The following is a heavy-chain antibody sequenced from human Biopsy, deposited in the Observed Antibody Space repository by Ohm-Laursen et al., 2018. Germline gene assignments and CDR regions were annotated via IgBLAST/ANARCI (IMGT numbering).Heavy chain of an antibody. CDR3: ARRPYGGTRYWYFDL. J-gene: IGHJ2*01. V-gene: IGHV4-34*09. CDR2: INHRGTT. CDR1: GGSFSDYY. D-gene: IGHD4-23*01. Sequence: TLSLTCTVYGGSFSDYYWTWIRQPPGKGLEWIGEINHRGTTNYNPSLKSLVTISVDTSKNQFSLKLNSVTAADTAVYYCARRPYGGTRYWYFDLWGRGTLVTVSS.